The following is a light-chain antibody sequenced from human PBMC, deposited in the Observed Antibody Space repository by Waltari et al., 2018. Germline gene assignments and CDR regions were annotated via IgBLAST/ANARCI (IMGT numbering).Light chain of an antibody. CDR3: QVWHSISDHPGV. J-gene: IGLJ1*01. CDR1: NIERNS. V-gene: IGLV3-21*02. CDR2: HNR. Sequence: SYVLTPPPSVSVAPGQTTRITCGGDNIERNSVHWYQQKPGQAPVLLVYHNRDRPSRIPERFSGSNSGNTATLTITRVEAGDEAEYYCQVWHSISDHPGVFGTGTKVTVL.